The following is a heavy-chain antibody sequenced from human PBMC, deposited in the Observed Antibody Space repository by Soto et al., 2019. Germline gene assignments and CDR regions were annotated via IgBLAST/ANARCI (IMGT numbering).Heavy chain of an antibody. D-gene: IGHD3-9*01. J-gene: IGHJ4*02. Sequence: QVQLVESGGGVVQPGRSLRLSCAASGFTFSSYGMHWVRQAPGKGLEWVAVISYDGSNKYYADSVKGRFTISRDNSKNTLYLLMNSLRAEDTAVYYCAKDAPSGITYFDWLSATLDYWGQGTLVTVSS. CDR1: GFTFSSYG. V-gene: IGHV3-30*18. CDR3: AKDAPSGITYFDWLSATLDY. CDR2: ISYDGSNK.